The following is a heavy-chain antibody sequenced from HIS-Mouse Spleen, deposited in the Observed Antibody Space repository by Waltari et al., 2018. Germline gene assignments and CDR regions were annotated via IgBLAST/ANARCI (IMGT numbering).Heavy chain of an antibody. Sequence: QLQLQESGPGLVKPSETLSLTCTVSGGSISSSSYYWGWFRQPPGKGLEWIGSIYYSGSTYYNPSLKSRVTISVDTSKNQFSLKLSSVTAADTAVYYCQLAAAGTGAFDIWGQGTMVTVSS. V-gene: IGHV4-39*01. CDR1: GGSISSSSYY. CDR2: IYYSGST. J-gene: IGHJ3*02. D-gene: IGHD6-13*01. CDR3: QLAAAGTGAFDI.